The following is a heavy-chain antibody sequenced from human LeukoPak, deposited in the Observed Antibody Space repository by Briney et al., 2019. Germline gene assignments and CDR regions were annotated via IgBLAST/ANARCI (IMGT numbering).Heavy chain of an antibody. CDR2: IYYSGST. D-gene: IGHD7-27*01. J-gene: IGHJ4*02. CDR3: AREKGSGEPYFDY. V-gene: IGHV4-31*03. CDR1: GGSINSGGYY. Sequence: SETLSLTCTVSGGSINSGGYYWSWIRQHPGKGLEWIGYIYYSGSTYYSPSLQSRVTISLDTSENQFSLKLSSVTAADTAVYYCAREKGSGEPYFDYWGQGTLVTVSS.